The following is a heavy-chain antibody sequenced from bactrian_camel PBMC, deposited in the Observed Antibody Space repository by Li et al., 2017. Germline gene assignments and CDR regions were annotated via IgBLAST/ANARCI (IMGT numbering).Heavy chain of an antibody. V-gene: IGHV3S1*01. CDR2: ITTIDGST. J-gene: IGHJ4*01. D-gene: IGHD5*01. CDR3: AAGWSYGVGTLLRRHYPY. Sequence: HVQLVESGGGSVQAGGSLELSCAASGYTIRGKCMGWFRQPPGKEREGVATITTIDGSTSYADSVKGRFSISRDNAKNTLYLQMDHLRTEDTAIYYCAAGWSYGVGTLLRRHYPYWGQGTQVTVS. CDR1: GYTIRGKC.